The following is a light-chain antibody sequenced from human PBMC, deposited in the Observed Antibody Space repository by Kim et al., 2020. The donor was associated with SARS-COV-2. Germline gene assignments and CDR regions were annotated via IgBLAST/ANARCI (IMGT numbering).Light chain of an antibody. CDR1: SSDVVGYNY. CDR2: DVS. V-gene: IGLV2-14*03. CDR3: SSYTSSSTPL. Sequence: GQSITVSCTGTSSDVVGYNYVSWYQQHPGKAPKLMIYDVSKRPSGVSNRFSGSKSGNTASLTISGLQAEDEGDYYCSSYTSSSTPLFGGGTKVTVL. J-gene: IGLJ2*01.